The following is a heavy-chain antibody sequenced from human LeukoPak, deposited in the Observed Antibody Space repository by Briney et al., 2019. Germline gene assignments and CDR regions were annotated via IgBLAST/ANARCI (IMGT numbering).Heavy chain of an antibody. V-gene: IGHV3-66*01. CDR3: ARWTTVTTGGFRY. D-gene: IGHD4-11*01. CDR1: GFTVSSNY. CDR2: IYSAGDT. J-gene: IGHJ4*02. Sequence: PGGSLRLSCAGSGFTVSSNYMSWVRQAPGKGLEWVSVIYSAGDTYYANSVKGRFTISRDNAKNSLHLQMNSLRAEDTAVYYCARWTTVTTGGFRYWGQGTLVTVSS.